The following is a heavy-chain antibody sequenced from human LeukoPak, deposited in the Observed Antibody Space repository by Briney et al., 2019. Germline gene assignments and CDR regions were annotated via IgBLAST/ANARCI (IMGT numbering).Heavy chain of an antibody. V-gene: IGHV3-21*01. Sequence: PGGSLRLSCAASGFTFSSYSMNWVRQAPGKWLEWVSSITSSSSYIYYADSVKGRFTISRDNAKNSLYLQMNSLRAEDTAVYYCARDLAVGEQEVYWGQGTMVTVSS. CDR1: GFTFSSYS. D-gene: IGHD3-16*01. J-gene: IGHJ4*02. CDR3: ARDLAVGEQEVY. CDR2: ITSSSSYI.